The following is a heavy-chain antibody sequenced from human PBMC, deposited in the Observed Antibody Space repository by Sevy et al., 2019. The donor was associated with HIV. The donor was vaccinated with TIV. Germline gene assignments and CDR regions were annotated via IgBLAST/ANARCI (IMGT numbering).Heavy chain of an antibody. D-gene: IGHD6-13*01. CDR3: ATHAGIAAAGRVFDY. CDR2: IRNKADSYTT. V-gene: IGHV3-72*01. CDR1: GFTFSDHY. Sequence: GGSLRLSCAASGFTFSDHYMEWVRQAPGKGLEWVGRIRNKADSYTTEYAASVKGRFTNSTDDSKNYLQLPMNSPKTDDTAVYYCATHAGIAAAGRVFDYWGQGTLVTVSS. J-gene: IGHJ4*02.